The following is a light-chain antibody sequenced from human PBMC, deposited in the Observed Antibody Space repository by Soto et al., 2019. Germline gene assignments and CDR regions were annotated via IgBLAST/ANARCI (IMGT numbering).Light chain of an antibody. CDR2: DAS. CDR3: QQYNSYPIT. Sequence: DIQMTQSPSSVSSSLGDRFTMTFRASQSISSWLAWYQQKPGKAPKLLIYDASSLESGVPSRFSGSGSGTEFTLTISSLQPDDFATYYCQQYNSYPITFGQGTRLEIK. CDR1: QSISSW. J-gene: IGKJ5*01. V-gene: IGKV1-5*01.